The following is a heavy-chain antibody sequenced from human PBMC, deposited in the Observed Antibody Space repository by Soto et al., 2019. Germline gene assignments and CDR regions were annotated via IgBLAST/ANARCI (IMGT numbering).Heavy chain of an antibody. CDR2: IYYSGST. CDR3: ATHSSLNWFDP. CDR1: GGSISSSSYY. J-gene: IGHJ5*02. D-gene: IGHD6-13*01. Sequence: SETLSLTCTVSGGSISSSSYYWGWIRQPPGKGLEWIGSIYYSGSTYYNPSLKSRVTISVDTSKNQFSLKLSSVTAADTAVYYCATHSSLNWFDPWGQGTLVTVSS. V-gene: IGHV4-39*01.